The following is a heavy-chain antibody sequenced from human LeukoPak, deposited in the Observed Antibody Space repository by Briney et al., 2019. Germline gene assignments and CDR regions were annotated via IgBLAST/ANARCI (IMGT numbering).Heavy chain of an antibody. CDR1: GFTFSSYA. CDR2: ISYDGSNK. Sequence: GGSLRLSCAASGFTFSSYAMHWVRQAPGKGLEWVAVISYDGSNKYYADSVKGRFTISRDNSKNTLYLQMNSLRAEDTAVYYCARDGTRHSREQYYDFWSGYPDYWGQGTLVTVSS. J-gene: IGHJ4*02. D-gene: IGHD3-3*01. CDR3: ARDGTRHSREQYYDFWSGYPDY. V-gene: IGHV3-30-3*01.